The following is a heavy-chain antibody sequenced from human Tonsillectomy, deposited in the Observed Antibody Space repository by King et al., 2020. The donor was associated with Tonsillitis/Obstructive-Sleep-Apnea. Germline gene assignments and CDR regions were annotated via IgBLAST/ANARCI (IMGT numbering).Heavy chain of an antibody. J-gene: IGHJ4*02. CDR1: GFTFDDYA. D-gene: IGHD5-12*01. CDR2: ISRNSGSI. Sequence: VQLVESGGGLVQPGRSLRLSCAASGFTFDDYAMHWVRQAPGKGLEWVSGISRNSGSIGYADSVKGRFTISRDNARNSLYLQMNSLRAEDTAFYYCIKGGVATILPFDYWGQGTLVTVSS. V-gene: IGHV3-9*01. CDR3: IKGGVATILPFDY.